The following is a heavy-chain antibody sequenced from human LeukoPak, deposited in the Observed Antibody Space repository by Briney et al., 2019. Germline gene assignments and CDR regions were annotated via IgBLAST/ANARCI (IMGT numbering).Heavy chain of an antibody. CDR1: GFTFSSYW. J-gene: IGHJ4*02. Sequence: GGSLRLSCAASGFTFSSYWMNWLRQAPGKGLEWLANIKQDGSEKYYMGSVKGRFTISRDNAKNSLYLHMNSLRAEDTAIYYCATYRQVLLPFESWGQGTLVTVSS. D-gene: IGHD2-8*02. V-gene: IGHV3-7*03. CDR3: ATYRQVLLPFES. CDR2: IKQDGSEK.